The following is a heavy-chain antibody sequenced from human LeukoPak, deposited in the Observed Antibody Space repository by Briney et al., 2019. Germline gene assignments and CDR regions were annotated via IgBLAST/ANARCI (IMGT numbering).Heavy chain of an antibody. CDR1: GFTFGSYA. J-gene: IGHJ4*02. CDR3: AEDGRRHIVVVTAYYFDY. CDR2: ISGSGGST. Sequence: GGSLRLSCAASGFTFGSYAMSWVRQAPGKGLEWVSAISGSGGSTYYADSVKGRFTISRDNSKNTLYLRMNSLRAEDTAVYYCAEDGRRHIVVVTAYYFDYWGQGSLVIVSS. V-gene: IGHV3-23*01. D-gene: IGHD2-21*02.